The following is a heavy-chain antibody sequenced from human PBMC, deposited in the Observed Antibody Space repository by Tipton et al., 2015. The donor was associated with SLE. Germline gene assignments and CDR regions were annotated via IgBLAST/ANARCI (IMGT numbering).Heavy chain of an antibody. V-gene: IGHV4-59*08. CDR2: IYQGGSA. CDR3: ARGMLTWRGAIVGVDV. J-gene: IGHJ6*02. D-gene: IGHD3-10*02. Sequence: TLSLTCTVSVGSISNYHWIWIRQSPGKGLEWIGYIYQGGSATYNPSLKSRVTMSVDPAKNQFSLKLTSVTAADTAVYYCARGMLTWRGAIVGVDVWGQGTTVNVSS. CDR1: VGSISNYH.